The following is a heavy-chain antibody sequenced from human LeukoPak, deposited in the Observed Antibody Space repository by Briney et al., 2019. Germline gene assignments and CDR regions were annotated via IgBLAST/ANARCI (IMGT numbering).Heavy chain of an antibody. J-gene: IGHJ6*02. V-gene: IGHV3-23*01. Sequence: GGSLRLSCAASGFTFSSYAMSWVRQAPGKGLEWVSAISGSGGSTYYADSVKGRFTISRDNSKNTLYLQMNSLRAEDTAVYYCAKLGQLGDYYYYYGMDVWGQGTTVTVSS. D-gene: IGHD6-13*01. CDR2: ISGSGGST. CDR3: AKLGQLGDYYYYYGMDV. CDR1: GFTFSSYA.